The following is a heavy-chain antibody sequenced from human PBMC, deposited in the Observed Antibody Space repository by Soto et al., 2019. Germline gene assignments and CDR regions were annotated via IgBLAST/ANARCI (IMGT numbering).Heavy chain of an antibody. CDR1: GGSISSGGYY. CDR3: ARTAAGKDFDF. D-gene: IGHD6-25*01. J-gene: IGHJ4*02. CDR2: IFYSGTT. Sequence: QVQLQESGPGLVKPSQTLSLTCTVSGGSISSGGYYWSWVRQHPGKGLEWIGYIFYSGTTYYNPSLKSRVTISVDTSKNQFSLTLNSVTAADTAIYYCARTAAGKDFDFWGQGTLVTVPS. V-gene: IGHV4-31*03.